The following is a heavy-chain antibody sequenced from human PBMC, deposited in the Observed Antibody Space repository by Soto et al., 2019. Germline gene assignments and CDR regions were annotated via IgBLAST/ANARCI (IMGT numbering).Heavy chain of an antibody. J-gene: IGHJ5*02. D-gene: IGHD1-20*01. CDR1: RGNFSSYA. Sequence: GSSENVSCMSCRGNFSSYAIIVVRQGPGQGREWMGGIIPILDTTNYAQQFRGRVTITADKSTSTAYMELSSLRSEATAVYYCARDNRYNWRDEGWFDPWGQGTLVTVSS. CDR2: IIPILDTT. CDR3: ARDNRYNWRDEGWFDP. V-gene: IGHV1-69*10.